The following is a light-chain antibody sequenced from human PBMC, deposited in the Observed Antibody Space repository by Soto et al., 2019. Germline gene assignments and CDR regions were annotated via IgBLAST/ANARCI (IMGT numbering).Light chain of an antibody. CDR2: DVS. Sequence: QSALTQPASVSGSPGQSITISCTGTSSDVGGYNYVSWYQQHPGKAPKLMIYDVSSRPSGISNRFSGSKSGNTASLTISGLQAEDEADYYCSSYTGSSTYVFGTGTKVTVL. V-gene: IGLV2-14*01. J-gene: IGLJ1*01. CDR3: SSYTGSSTYV. CDR1: SSDVGGYNY.